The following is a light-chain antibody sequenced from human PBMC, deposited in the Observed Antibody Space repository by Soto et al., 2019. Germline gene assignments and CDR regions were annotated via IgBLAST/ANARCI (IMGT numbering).Light chain of an antibody. CDR2: GAS. Sequence: ETVLTQSPDTLSLSPGERATLSCRASQSVSASYLAWYQHKPGQAPRLLMYGASRRATGIPDRFSGSGSGTHFTFTISRLEPEDFVVYFCQQYGSSPLTFGGGTKVEIK. CDR1: QSVSASY. CDR3: QQYGSSPLT. V-gene: IGKV3-20*01. J-gene: IGKJ4*01.